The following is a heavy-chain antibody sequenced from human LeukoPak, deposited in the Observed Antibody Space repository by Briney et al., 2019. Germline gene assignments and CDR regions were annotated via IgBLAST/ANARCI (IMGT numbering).Heavy chain of an antibody. CDR2: MNPNSGNT. CDR1: GYTFTSYD. Sequence: ASVKVSCKASGYTFTSYDINWVRQATGQGVEWMGWMNPNSGNTGYAQKFQGRVTMTRNTSISTAYMELSSLRSEDTAVYYCARGWPHRYAFDIWGQGTMVTVSS. V-gene: IGHV1-8*01. D-gene: IGHD1-1*01. J-gene: IGHJ3*02. CDR3: ARGWPHRYAFDI.